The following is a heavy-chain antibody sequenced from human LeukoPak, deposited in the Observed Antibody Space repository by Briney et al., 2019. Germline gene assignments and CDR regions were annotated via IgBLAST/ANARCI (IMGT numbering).Heavy chain of an antibody. J-gene: IGHJ3*02. CDR3: ARGGGYCSSTSCYHNAFDI. D-gene: IGHD2-2*03. V-gene: IGHV4-30-4*08. CDR1: GGSISSGDCY. Sequence: SQTLSLTCTVSGGSISSGDCYWSWIRQPPGKGLEWIGYIYYSGSTYYNPSLKSRVTISVDTSKNQFSLKLSSVTAADTAVYYCARGGGYCSSTSCYHNAFDIWGQGTMVTVCS. CDR2: IYYSGST.